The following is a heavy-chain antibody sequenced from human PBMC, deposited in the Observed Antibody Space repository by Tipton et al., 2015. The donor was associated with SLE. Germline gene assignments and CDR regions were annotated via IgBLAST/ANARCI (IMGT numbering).Heavy chain of an antibody. CDR2: IYYSGST. J-gene: IGHJ4*02. CDR3: ARYGYSSGLRPYYFDY. CDR1: GGSISSYY. Sequence: TLSLTCTVSGGSISSYYWSWIRQPPGKGLEWIGYIYYSGSTNYNPSLKSRVTISVDTSKNQFSLKLSSVTAADTAVYYCARYGYSSGLRPYYFDYWGQGTLVTVSS. V-gene: IGHV4-59*01. D-gene: IGHD6-19*01.